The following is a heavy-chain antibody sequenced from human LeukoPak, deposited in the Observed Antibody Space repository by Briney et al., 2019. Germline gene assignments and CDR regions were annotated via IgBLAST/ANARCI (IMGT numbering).Heavy chain of an antibody. V-gene: IGHV4-59*01. CDR3: ARARDGHINNWFDP. Sequence: SETLSLTCTVSDGSINSYYWSWIRQPPGKGLEWIGYIYYSGSTNYSPSLKSRVTISVDTSKNQFSLKMSSVTAADTAVYYCARARDGHINNWFDPWGQGTLVTVSS. D-gene: IGHD5-24*01. CDR2: IYYSGST. J-gene: IGHJ5*02. CDR1: DGSINSYY.